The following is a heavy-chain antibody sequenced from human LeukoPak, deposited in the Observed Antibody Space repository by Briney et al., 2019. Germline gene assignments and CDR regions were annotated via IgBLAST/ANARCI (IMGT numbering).Heavy chain of an antibody. Sequence: SETLSLTCAVYGGSFSGYYWSWIRQPPGKGLEWIGEINHSGSTNYNPSLKSRVTISVDTSKNQFSLKLSSVTAADTAVYYCARDSRRKGRAPNWFDPWGQGTLVTVSS. V-gene: IGHV4-34*01. CDR3: ARDSRRKGRAPNWFDP. D-gene: IGHD1-14*01. CDR2: INHSGST. J-gene: IGHJ5*02. CDR1: GGSFSGYY.